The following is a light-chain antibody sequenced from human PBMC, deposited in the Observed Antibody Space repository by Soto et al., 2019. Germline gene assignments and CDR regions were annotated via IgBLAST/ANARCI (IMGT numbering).Light chain of an antibody. Sequence: EIVLTQSPGTLSLSPGAQATLSCRASQSVSSSYLAWYQQKPGQAPRLLIYGASSRATGIPDRFSGSGSGTDFTLTISRLEPEDFAVYYCQQYAGSRTFGQGTKVDIK. CDR1: QSVSSSY. J-gene: IGKJ1*01. CDR2: GAS. CDR3: QQYAGSRT. V-gene: IGKV3-20*01.